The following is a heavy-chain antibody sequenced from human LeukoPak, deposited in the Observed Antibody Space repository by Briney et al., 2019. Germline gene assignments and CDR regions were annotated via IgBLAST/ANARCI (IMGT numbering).Heavy chain of an antibody. Sequence: GESLKISCKGSGYSFTSYWIGWVRQMPGKVLEWMGIIYPGDSDTRYSPSFQGQVTISADKSISTAYLQWSSLKASDTAMYYCARGLSSISNWFDPWGQGTLVAVSS. J-gene: IGHJ5*02. CDR1: GYSFTSYW. CDR2: IYPGDSDT. D-gene: IGHD3-16*02. V-gene: IGHV5-51*01. CDR3: ARGLSSISNWFDP.